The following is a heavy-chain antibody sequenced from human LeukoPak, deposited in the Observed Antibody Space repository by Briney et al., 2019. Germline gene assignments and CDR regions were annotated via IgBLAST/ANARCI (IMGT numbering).Heavy chain of an antibody. CDR3: ATEKLYYYGSGNYFDY. CDR1: GFTFSSYG. CDR2: ISYDGSNK. Sequence: GGSLRLSCAASGFTFSSYGMHLVRQAPSKGLEWVAVISYDGSNKYYADSVKGRFTISRDNSKNTLYLQMNSLRAEDTAVYYCATEKLYYYGSGNYFDYWGQGTLVTVSS. D-gene: IGHD3-10*01. J-gene: IGHJ4*02. V-gene: IGHV3-30*03.